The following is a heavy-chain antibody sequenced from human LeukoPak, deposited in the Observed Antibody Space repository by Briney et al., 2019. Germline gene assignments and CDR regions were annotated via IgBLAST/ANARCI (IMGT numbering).Heavy chain of an antibody. Sequence: GGSLRLSCAASGNYWMHWVRQVPGKGLVWVSHINSDGSWTSYADSVKGRFTISKDNAKNTVYLQMNSLRAEDTAVYYCVSFYETYWGRGNLVTVSS. V-gene: IGHV3-74*01. CDR2: INSDGSWT. CDR1: GNYW. CDR3: VSFYETY. D-gene: IGHD2/OR15-2a*01. J-gene: IGHJ4*02.